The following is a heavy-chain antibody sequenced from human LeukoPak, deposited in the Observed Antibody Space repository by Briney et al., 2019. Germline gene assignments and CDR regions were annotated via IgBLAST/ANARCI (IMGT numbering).Heavy chain of an antibody. Sequence: SVKVSCKASGGTFSSYAISWVRQAPGQGLEWMGGIIPIFGTANYAQKFQGRATITTDQSTSTAYMELSSLRSEDTAVYYCERVSPYSSGWYGCYFDYWGQGTLVTVSS. J-gene: IGHJ4*02. D-gene: IGHD6-19*01. CDR3: ERVSPYSSGWYGCYFDY. V-gene: IGHV1-69*05. CDR2: IIPIFGTA. CDR1: GGTFSSYA.